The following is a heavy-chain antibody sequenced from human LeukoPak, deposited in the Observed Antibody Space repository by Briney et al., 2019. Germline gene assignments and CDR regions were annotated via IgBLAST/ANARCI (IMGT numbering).Heavy chain of an antibody. J-gene: IGHJ3*01. CDR3: ARDRGVYMGGDNDFDV. V-gene: IGHV4-34*01. CDR1: GGSFSGYY. Sequence: SETLSLTCAVYGGSFSGYYWSWIRQPPGKGLEWIGEINHSGSTNYNPSLKSRVTISVDTSKNQFSLSLTSVTAADTAVYYCARDRGVYMGGDNDFDVWGQGTMVSVS. CDR2: INHSGST. D-gene: IGHD2-8*02.